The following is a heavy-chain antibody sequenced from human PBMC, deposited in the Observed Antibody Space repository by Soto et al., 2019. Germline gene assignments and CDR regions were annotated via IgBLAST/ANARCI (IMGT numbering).Heavy chain of an antibody. CDR1: GFTFSSYA. V-gene: IGHV3-23*01. CDR3: AKFTVIVGATYWFDP. J-gene: IGHJ5*02. Sequence: EVQLLESGGGLVQPGGSLRLSCAASGFTFSSYAMSWVRQAPGKGLEWVSAISGSGGSTYYADSVKSRFTISRDNSKNTLYLQMNSLRAEDTAVYYCAKFTVIVGATYWFDPWGQGTLVTVSS. CDR2: ISGSGGST. D-gene: IGHD1-26*01.